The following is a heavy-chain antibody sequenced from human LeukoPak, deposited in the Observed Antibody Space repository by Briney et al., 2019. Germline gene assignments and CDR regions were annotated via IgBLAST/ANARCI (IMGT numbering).Heavy chain of an antibody. Sequence: SETLSLTCTVSGGSTSSGSYYWNWIRQPAGKGLEWIGRIYTSGGTNYNPSLKSRVTISADTSKNQFSLKLTSVTAADTAVYYCARTPGSWQFNKWGQGTLVTVSS. CDR3: ARTPGSWQFNK. CDR1: GGSTSSGSYY. V-gene: IGHV4-61*02. J-gene: IGHJ4*02. CDR2: IYTSGGT. D-gene: IGHD1-14*01.